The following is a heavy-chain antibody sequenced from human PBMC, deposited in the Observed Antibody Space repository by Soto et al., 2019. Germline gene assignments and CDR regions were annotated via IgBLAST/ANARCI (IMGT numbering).Heavy chain of an antibody. V-gene: IGHV3-48*03. CDR1: GFTFSSYE. J-gene: IGHJ6*02. CDR3: ASHYGMAVAQGGYYYGMDV. D-gene: IGHD6-19*01. CDR2: ISSSGSTI. Sequence: PGGSLRLSCAASGFTFSSYEMDWVRQAPGKGLEWVSYISSSGSTIYYADSVKGRFTISRDNAKNSLYLQMNSLRAEDTAVYYCASHYGMAVAQGGYYYGMDVWGQGTTVTVSS.